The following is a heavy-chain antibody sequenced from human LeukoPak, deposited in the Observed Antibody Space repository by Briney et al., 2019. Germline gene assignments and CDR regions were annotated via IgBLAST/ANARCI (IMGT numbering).Heavy chain of an antibody. J-gene: IGHJ4*02. Sequence: GGSLRLSCAASGFTVSSNYMSWVRQAPGKGLEWVSVIYSGGSTYYADSVKGRFTISRDNSKNTLYLQMNSLRAEDTAVYYCARDYNSPADYYFDYWGQGTLVTVSS. CDR3: ARDYNSPADYYFDY. D-gene: IGHD2-2*01. CDR1: GFTVSSNY. CDR2: IYSGGST. V-gene: IGHV3-53*05.